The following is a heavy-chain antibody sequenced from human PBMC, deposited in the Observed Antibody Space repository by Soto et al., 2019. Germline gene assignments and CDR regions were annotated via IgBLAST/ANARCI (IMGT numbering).Heavy chain of an antibody. J-gene: IGHJ5*02. Sequence: ASVKVSCKASGYTFIGNYIHWVRQAPGQGLEWMGWMSPSGGDTKVAQRFQGRVTMTRDTSISTAYMELSSLRSDDTAIYYCATDPRSLYYYDSSGYSWGQGTLVTVSS. CDR1: GYTFIGNY. D-gene: IGHD3-22*01. CDR3: ATDPRSLYYYDSSGYS. CDR2: MSPSGGDT. V-gene: IGHV1-2*02.